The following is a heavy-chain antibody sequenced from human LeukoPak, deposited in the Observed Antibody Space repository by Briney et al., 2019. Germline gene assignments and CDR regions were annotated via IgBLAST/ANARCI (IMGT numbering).Heavy chain of an antibody. V-gene: IGHV3-30*18. CDR1: GFTFSSYG. CDR2: ISYDGSNK. D-gene: IGHD3-10*01. J-gene: IGHJ6*02. Sequence: GGSLRLSCAASGFTFSSYGMHWVRQAPGKGLEWVAVISYDGSNKYYADSVKGRFTISRDNSKNTLYLQMNSLRAEDTAVYYCAKDGAMVRGVEFRGMDVWGQGTTVTVSS. CDR3: AKDGAMVRGVEFRGMDV.